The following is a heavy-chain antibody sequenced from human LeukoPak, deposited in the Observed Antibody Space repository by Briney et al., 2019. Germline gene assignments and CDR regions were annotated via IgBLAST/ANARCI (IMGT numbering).Heavy chain of an antibody. CDR2: FDPEDGET. D-gene: IGHD6-13*01. Sequence: ASVKVSCKVSGYTLTELSMHWVRQAPGKGLEWMGGFDPEDGETIYAQKFQGRVTMTEDTSTDTAYMELSSLRSEDTAVYYCARDRSSSSWYDYYYYGMDVWGQGTTVTVSS. J-gene: IGHJ6*02. CDR1: GYTLTELS. V-gene: IGHV1-24*01. CDR3: ARDRSSSSWYDYYYYGMDV.